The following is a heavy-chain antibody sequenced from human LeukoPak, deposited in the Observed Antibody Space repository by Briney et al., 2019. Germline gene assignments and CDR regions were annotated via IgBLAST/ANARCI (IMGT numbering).Heavy chain of an antibody. CDR1: GFTVSSNY. J-gene: IGHJ4*02. D-gene: IGHD1-26*01. CDR3: TRGRRATHDY. Sequence: GGSLRLSCAASGFTVSSNYMNWVRQAPGKGLEWVGFIRSKAYGGTTEYAASVKGRFTISRDDSKSIAYLQMNSLKTEDTAVYYCTRGRRATHDYWGQGTLVTVSS. V-gene: IGHV3-49*04. CDR2: IRSKAYGGTT.